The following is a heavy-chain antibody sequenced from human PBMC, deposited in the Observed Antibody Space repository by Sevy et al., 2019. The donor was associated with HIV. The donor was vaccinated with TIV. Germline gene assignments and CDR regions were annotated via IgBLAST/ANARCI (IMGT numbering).Heavy chain of an antibody. D-gene: IGHD2-2*01. CDR3: ARAGGTTDWGMDV. V-gene: IGHV4-59*01. CDR1: GGSIGSYY. J-gene: IGHJ6*02. Sequence: SETLSLTCTVSGGSIGSYYWIWIRQPPGKGLDWMGYLDYSGSTRYNPPFKGRVSISVDTSKSQFSLKMTSVTAADTAVYYCARAGGTTDWGMDVWGQGTTVTVSS. CDR2: LDYSGST.